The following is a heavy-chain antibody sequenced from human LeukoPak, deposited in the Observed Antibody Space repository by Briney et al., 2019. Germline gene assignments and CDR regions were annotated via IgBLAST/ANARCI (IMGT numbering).Heavy chain of an antibody. CDR3: AKDGKSYFYYFDY. D-gene: IGHD2/OR15-2a*01. Sequence: GRSLRLSCAASGFTFDDYAMHWVRQAPGKGLEWVSGISSNSVIICYADSVKGRFTISRDNAKNSLYLQMNSLRAEDTALYYCAKDGKSYFYYFDYWGAGIIVTVSS. V-gene: IGHV3-9*01. J-gene: IGHJ4*02. CDR2: ISSNSVII. CDR1: GFTFDDYA.